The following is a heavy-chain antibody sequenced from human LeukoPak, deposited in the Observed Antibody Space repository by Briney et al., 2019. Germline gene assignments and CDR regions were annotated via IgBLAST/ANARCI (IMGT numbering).Heavy chain of an antibody. Sequence: QTGGSLRLSCAASGFTFSDYAMSWVRQAPGKGLEWVSAISGSAGATYYADSVKGRFTISRDNSKNTLYLQMNSLRAEDTAVYYCAKDSCLRSSTGCYSSSENYYYYYMDVWGKGTTVTVSS. CDR3: AKDSCLRSSTGCYSSSENYYYYYMDV. J-gene: IGHJ6*03. CDR2: ISGSAGAT. V-gene: IGHV3-23*01. D-gene: IGHD2-2*02. CDR1: GFTFSDYA.